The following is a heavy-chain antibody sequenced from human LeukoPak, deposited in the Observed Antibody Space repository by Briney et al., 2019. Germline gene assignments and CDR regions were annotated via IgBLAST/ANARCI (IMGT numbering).Heavy chain of an antibody. CDR3: ARDLSLRCSSGSCYPNFDY. V-gene: IGHV3-7*01. Sequence: PGGSLRLSCAASGFTFRSYWMSWVRQAPGKGLEWVANIKQDGSEKYYVDSVKGRFTISRDNAKNSLYLQMNSLRAEDTAVYYCARDLSLRCSSGSCYPNFDYWGQGTLVTVSS. D-gene: IGHD2-15*01. J-gene: IGHJ4*02. CDR1: GFTFRSYW. CDR2: IKQDGSEK.